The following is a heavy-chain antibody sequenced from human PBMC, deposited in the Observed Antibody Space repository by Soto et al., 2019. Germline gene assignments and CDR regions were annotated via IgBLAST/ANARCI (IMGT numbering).Heavy chain of an antibody. CDR1: GGSIRIEYYH. CDR2: THYSGSV. V-gene: IGHV4-30-4*02. CDR3: AREDDGGDRDYYGLDV. D-gene: IGHD2-21*02. J-gene: IGHJ6*02. Sequence: SDTLSLTCTVSGGSIRIEYYHWTWILHAPGKGLEWIGYTHYSGSVHYNPSLQSRLTMSVDTSKNLFSLNLSSVTAADTAVYFCAREDDGGDRDYYGLDVWGQGTTVTVSS.